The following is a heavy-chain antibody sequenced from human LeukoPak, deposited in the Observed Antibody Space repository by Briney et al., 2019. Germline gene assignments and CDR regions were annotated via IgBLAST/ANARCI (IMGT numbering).Heavy chain of an antibody. CDR2: IIPIFGTA. V-gene: IGHV1-69*05. D-gene: IGHD4-23*01. Sequence: SSVKVSCKASVGTFSSYAISWVRQAPGQGPEWMGGIIPIFGTANYAQKFQGRVTITTDESTSTAYMELSSLRSEDTAVYYCAAGGNSPLDYWGQGTLVTVSS. J-gene: IGHJ4*02. CDR3: AAGGNSPLDY. CDR1: VGTFSSYA.